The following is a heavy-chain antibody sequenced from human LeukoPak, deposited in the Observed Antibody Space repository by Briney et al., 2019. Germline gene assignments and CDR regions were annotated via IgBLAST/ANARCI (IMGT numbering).Heavy chain of an antibody. CDR2: ISAYNGNT. CDR1: GYTFTNYG. V-gene: IGHV1-18*04. Sequence: ASVKVSCEASGYTFTNYGISWVRQAPGQGLEWMGWISAYNGNTIYAQKVKGRVTMTTDTSTSTAYMELRSLKSDDTAVYYCARASYCSDGSCYSDYWGQGTLVTVSS. D-gene: IGHD2-15*01. CDR3: ARASYCSDGSCYSDY. J-gene: IGHJ4*02.